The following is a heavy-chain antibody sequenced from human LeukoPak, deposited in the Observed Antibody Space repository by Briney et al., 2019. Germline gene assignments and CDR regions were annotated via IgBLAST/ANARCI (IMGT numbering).Heavy chain of an antibody. V-gene: IGHV3-23*01. CDR2: ISGSGGST. Sequence: PGGSLRLSCAASGFTFSSYGMSWVRQAPGKGLEWVSAISGSGGSTYYADSVKGRFTISRDNAKNTLYLQMNSLRAEDTAVYYCARPKDYGGNSPFDIWGQGTMVTVSS. J-gene: IGHJ3*02. D-gene: IGHD4-23*01. CDR1: GFTFSSYG. CDR3: ARPKDYGGNSPFDI.